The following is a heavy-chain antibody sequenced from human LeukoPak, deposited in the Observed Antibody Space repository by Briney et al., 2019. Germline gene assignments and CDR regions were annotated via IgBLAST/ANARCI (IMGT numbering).Heavy chain of an antibody. D-gene: IGHD6-13*01. J-gene: IGHJ5*02. CDR2: IKSKTDGGTT. V-gene: IGHV3-15*01. Sequence: GGSLRLSCAASGFTFNIYFMNWVRQAPGKGLDWIGRIKSKTDGGTTDYAAPVKGRFTISRDDSKNTLYLQMNSLKTEDTALYYCTTVKGDSSWDRYNWFDPWGQGTLVTVSS. CDR3: TTVKGDSSWDRYNWFDP. CDR1: GFTFNIYF.